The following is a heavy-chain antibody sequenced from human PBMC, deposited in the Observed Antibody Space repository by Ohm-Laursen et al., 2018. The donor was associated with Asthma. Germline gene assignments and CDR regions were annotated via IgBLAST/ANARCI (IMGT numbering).Heavy chain of an antibody. Sequence: RSLRLSCAASGFTFSSYGMHWVRQAPGKGLEWLAVISCDGSDKKYADSVKGRFTSSRDDAKNTLYLQMGSLRPEDTAVYYCARDWGRCDGSGYSDFDYWGQGTLVTVSS. CDR3: ARDWGRCDGSGYSDFDY. J-gene: IGHJ4*02. D-gene: IGHD3-22*01. CDR1: GFTFSSYG. CDR2: ISCDGSDK. V-gene: IGHV3-30*03.